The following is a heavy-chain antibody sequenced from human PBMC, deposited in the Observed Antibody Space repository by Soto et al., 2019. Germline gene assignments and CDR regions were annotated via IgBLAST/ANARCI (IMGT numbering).Heavy chain of an antibody. J-gene: IGHJ4*02. CDR3: ARRSFNGSGSYYFDY. CDR2: IYYSGST. CDR1: GGSISSGGYY. D-gene: IGHD3-10*01. V-gene: IGHV4-31*01. Sequence: QVQLQESGPGLVKPSQTLSLTCTVSGGSISSGGYYWSWIRQHPGKGLEWIGYIYYSGSTYYNPSLKSLVTISVDTSKNQFSLKLSSVTAADTAVYYCARRSFNGSGSYYFDYWGQGTLVTVSS.